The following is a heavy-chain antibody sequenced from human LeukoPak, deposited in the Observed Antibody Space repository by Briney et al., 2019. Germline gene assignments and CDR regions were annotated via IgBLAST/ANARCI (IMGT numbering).Heavy chain of an antibody. CDR3: AGGSWTGSSPSY. J-gene: IGHJ4*02. D-gene: IGHD3-10*01. CDR1: GFTFSDYY. CDR2: ISSSSSYT. V-gene: IGHV3-11*06. Sequence: GGSLRLSCAASGFTFSDYYMSWIRQAPGKGLEWVSYISSSSSYTNYADSVKGRFTISRDNAKNSLYLQMNSLRAEDTAVYYCAGGSWTGSSPSYWGQGTLVTVSS.